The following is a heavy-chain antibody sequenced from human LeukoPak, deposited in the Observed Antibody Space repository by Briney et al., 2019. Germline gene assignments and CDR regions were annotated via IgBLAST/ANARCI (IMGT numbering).Heavy chain of an antibody. D-gene: IGHD3-16*02. CDR1: GFTFSSYH. Sequence: GGSLRLSCEVSGFTFSSYHMNWVRQAPGKGLEWVAIISYDGSNEYYADSVKGRFTISRDNSKNTLYLQMNSLRAEDTAVYYCAKSPMITFGGVILYYYYMDVWGKGTTVTISS. J-gene: IGHJ6*03. CDR3: AKSPMITFGGVILYYYYMDV. V-gene: IGHV3-30*18. CDR2: ISYDGSNE.